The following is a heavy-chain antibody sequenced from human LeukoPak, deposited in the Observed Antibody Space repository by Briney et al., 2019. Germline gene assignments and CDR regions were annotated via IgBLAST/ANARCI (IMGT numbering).Heavy chain of an antibody. D-gene: IGHD2-15*01. CDR2: ISPGDSDT. Sequence: GESLKISCKGSGYTFTNYWIGWVRQMPGKGLEWMGIISPGDSDTRYSPSFQGQVTISADKSISIAYLHWSSLKASDTAIYYCARRRCSGGSCHLDYWGQGTLVTVSS. J-gene: IGHJ4*02. CDR1: GYTFTNYW. CDR3: ARRRCSGGSCHLDY. V-gene: IGHV5-51*01.